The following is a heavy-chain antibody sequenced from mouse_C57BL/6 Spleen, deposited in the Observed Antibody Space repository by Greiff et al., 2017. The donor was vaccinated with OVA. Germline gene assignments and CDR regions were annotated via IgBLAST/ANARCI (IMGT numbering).Heavy chain of an antibody. J-gene: IGHJ2*01. CDR2: IYPGDGDT. CDR3: ARRNWDAFFDY. V-gene: IGHV1-82*01. D-gene: IGHD4-1*01. CDR1: GYAFSSSW. Sequence: VQLVESGPELVKPGASVKISCKASGYAFSSSWMNWVKQRPGKGLEWIGRIYPGDGDTNYNGKFKGKATLTADKSSSTAYMQLSSLTSEDSAVYFCARRNWDAFFDYWGQGTTLTVSS.